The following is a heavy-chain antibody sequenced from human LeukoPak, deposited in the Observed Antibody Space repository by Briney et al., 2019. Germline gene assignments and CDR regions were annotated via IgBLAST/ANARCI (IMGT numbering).Heavy chain of an antibody. D-gene: IGHD6-6*01. CDR2: ISSSSSYI. V-gene: IGHV3-21*01. CDR3: ARGGGAARPFDY. J-gene: IGHJ4*02. Sequence: PGGSLRLSCAASGFTFSSYSMNWVRQAPGKGLEWVSSISSSSSYIYYADSVKGRFTISRDNAKNSLYLQMNSLRAEDTAVYYCARGGGAARPFDYWGQGTLVTVSS. CDR1: GFTFSSYS.